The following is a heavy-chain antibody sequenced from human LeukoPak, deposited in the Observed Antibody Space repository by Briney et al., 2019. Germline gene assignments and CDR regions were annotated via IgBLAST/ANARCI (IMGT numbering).Heavy chain of an antibody. CDR2: INDSGHG. J-gene: IGHJ2*01. CDR1: GASFRAYY. Sequence: SETLSLTCAVYGASFRAYYWSWIRQAPGKGLEWIGEINDSGHGRYNASLKSRVTMSVDTSKNQLSLKLKSVTAADTAVYYCASSRDLYLDAFTPYWYFDVWGRGSLVTVSS. D-gene: IGHD3-16*01. V-gene: IGHV4-34*01. CDR3: ASSRDLYLDAFTPYWYFDV.